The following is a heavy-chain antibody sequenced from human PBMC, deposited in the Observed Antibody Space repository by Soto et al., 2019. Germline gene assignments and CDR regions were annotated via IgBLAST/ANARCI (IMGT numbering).Heavy chain of an antibody. CDR3: ARDQGASYGLYYFDY. Sequence: GGSLRLSCAVSGLTFDTYAMSWVRQAPGKGLEWVSAVSASGTGTYYSDSVKGRFTISRDNSKNTLYLQMNSLRAEDTALYYCARDQGASYGLYYFDYWGQGTLVTVSS. J-gene: IGHJ4*02. CDR2: VSASGTGT. V-gene: IGHV3-23*01. D-gene: IGHD5-18*01. CDR1: GLTFDTYA.